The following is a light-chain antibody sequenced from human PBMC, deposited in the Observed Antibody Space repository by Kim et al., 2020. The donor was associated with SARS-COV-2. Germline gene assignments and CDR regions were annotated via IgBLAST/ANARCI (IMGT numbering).Light chain of an antibody. Sequence: STYLAWYQQKPGQAPRLLIYGASKRAPGIPARFSGSGSGTDFTLIISSLEPEDFAVYYCQQRGTWPPWTFGQGTKVDIK. CDR1: STY. CDR2: GAS. J-gene: IGKJ1*01. V-gene: IGKV3-11*01. CDR3: QQRGTWPPWT.